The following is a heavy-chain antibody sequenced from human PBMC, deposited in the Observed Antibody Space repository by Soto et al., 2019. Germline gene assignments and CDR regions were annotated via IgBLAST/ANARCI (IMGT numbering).Heavy chain of an antibody. CDR1: GYTFTSYA. CDR2: INAGNGNT. CDR3: ARDGTIFGVLKYYYYGREV. Sequence: GASVKVSCKASGYTFTSYAMHWVRQAPGQRLEWMGWINAGNGNTKYSQKFQGRVTITRDTSESTAYMELRSLRSEDKAAYYCARDGTIFGVLKYYYYGREVWGQQTTVSFSS. D-gene: IGHD3-3*01. J-gene: IGHJ6*02. V-gene: IGHV1-3*01.